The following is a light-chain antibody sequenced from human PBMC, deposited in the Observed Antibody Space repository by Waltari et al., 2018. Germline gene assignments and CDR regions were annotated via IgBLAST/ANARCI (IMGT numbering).Light chain of an antibody. CDR2: YDS. V-gene: IGLV3-21*04. CDR3: QVWDFTQGV. CDR1: RLGTKT. J-gene: IGLJ3*02. Sequence: SYVLTQPPSVSVAPGKTARISCGGTRLGTKTVHWYQQKPGQAPVLVIHYDSGRPSGIPERFSGSTSGNTATLTIKWVEAGDEAEYFCQVWDFTQGVFGGGTKLTVL.